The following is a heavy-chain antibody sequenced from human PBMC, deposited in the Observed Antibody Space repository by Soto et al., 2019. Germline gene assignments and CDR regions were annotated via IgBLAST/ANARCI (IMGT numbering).Heavy chain of an antibody. Sequence: GASVKVSFKASGYTFTNSDVTWVRQATGQGLEWMGWMNPGSGDTGYAQKFQGRVTMTRNISIATAYMELSSLRSDDTAIYYCARMATFGSLNWSDPWGQGTLVTDSS. CDR2: MNPGSGDT. CDR1: GYTFTNSD. V-gene: IGHV1-8*01. D-gene: IGHD3-10*01. CDR3: ARMATFGSLNWSDP. J-gene: IGHJ5*02.